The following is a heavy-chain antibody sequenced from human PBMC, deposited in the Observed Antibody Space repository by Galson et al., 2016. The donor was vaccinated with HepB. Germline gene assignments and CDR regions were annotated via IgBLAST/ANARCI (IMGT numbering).Heavy chain of an antibody. CDR1: GFTFSSYA. Sequence: LRLSCAASGFTFSSYAMSWARQPPGKGLEWIGHVYHSGTTYYNPSLRGRVTMSIDTSKSEFSLNVTSMTAADTAIYFCARRRPLPYNWFDPWGQGILVTVSS. V-gene: IGHV4-59*04. J-gene: IGHJ5*02. D-gene: IGHD6-6*01. CDR3: ARRRPLPYNWFDP. CDR2: VYHSGTT.